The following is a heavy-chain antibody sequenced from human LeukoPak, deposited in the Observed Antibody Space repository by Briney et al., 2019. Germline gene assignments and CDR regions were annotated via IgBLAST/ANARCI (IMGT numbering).Heavy chain of an antibody. V-gene: IGHV3-7*05. D-gene: IGHD5-24*01. CDR2: MKHDGIEK. CDR3: AREGREGYNYPALDF. CDR1: GFTFGSYW. J-gene: IGHJ4*02. Sequence: GGSLRLSCAASGFTFGSYWMTWVRQAPGKGLEWVANMKHDGIEKYYVDSVKGRFTISRDNAKNSLYLQMNSLRAEDTAVYCCAREGREGYNYPALDFWGQGILVTVSS.